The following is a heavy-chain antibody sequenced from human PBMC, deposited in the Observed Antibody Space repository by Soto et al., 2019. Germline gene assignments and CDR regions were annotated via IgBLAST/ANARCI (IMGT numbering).Heavy chain of an antibody. CDR1: GFTFRSYW. CDR3: AKAEKISAVAGYLDN. V-gene: IGHV3-23*04. D-gene: IGHD6-19*01. J-gene: IGHJ4*02. Sequence: EGQLVESGGGLVQPGGSLRLSCQVSGFTFRSYWMTWVRRAPGKGLEWVSSISGSGSITYYAESVKGRFAISRDNSKNTLFLQMNSLRAEDTGIYYCAKAEKISAVAGYLDNWGQGTLVTVSS. CDR2: ISGSGSIT.